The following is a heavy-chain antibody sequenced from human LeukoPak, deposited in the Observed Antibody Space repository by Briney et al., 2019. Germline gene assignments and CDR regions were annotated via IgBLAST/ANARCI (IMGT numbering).Heavy chain of an antibody. Sequence: SETLSLTCAVYGGSFSGYYWSWIRQPPGKGREWIGEINHSGSTNYNPSLKSRVTISVDTSKNQFSLKLSSVTAADTAVYYCARADSGYDQYYFDYWGQGTLVTVSS. D-gene: IGHD5-12*01. CDR1: GGSFSGYY. V-gene: IGHV4-34*01. J-gene: IGHJ4*02. CDR2: INHSGST. CDR3: ARADSGYDQYYFDY.